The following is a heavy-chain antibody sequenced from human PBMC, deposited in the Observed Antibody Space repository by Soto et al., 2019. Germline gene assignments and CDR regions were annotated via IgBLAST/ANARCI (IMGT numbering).Heavy chain of an antibody. V-gene: IGHV4-31*03. CDR2: IYYSGST. Sequence: SETLSLTCTVSGGSISSGGYYWSWIRQHPGKGLEWIGYIYYSGSTYYNPSLKSRVTISVDTSKNQFSLKLSSVTAADTAVYYCASIRLGELSFSEYWGQGTLVTVSS. D-gene: IGHD3-16*02. CDR1: GGSISSGGYY. CDR3: ASIRLGELSFSEY. J-gene: IGHJ4*02.